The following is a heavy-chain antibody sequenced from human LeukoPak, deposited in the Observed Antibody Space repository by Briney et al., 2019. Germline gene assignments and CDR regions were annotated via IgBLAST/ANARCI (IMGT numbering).Heavy chain of an antibody. CDR2: IYYSGRT. Sequence: SETLSLTCTVSGASISSYYWSWIRQSPGKGLEWIGYIYYSGRTNYNPSLKSRVTMSVDTSKNQFSLKLSSVTAADTAVYYCARDADGYSHYYYYMDVWGKGTTVTISS. V-gene: IGHV4-59*12. J-gene: IGHJ6*03. CDR1: GASISSYY. D-gene: IGHD5-24*01. CDR3: ARDADGYSHYYYYMDV.